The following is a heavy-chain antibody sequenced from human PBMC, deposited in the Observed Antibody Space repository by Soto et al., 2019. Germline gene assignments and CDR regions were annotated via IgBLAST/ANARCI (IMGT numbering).Heavy chain of an antibody. J-gene: IGHJ3*02. V-gene: IGHV1-8*01. CDR3: ATTYYYDSSGPNDAFDI. D-gene: IGHD3-22*01. CDR2: MNPNSGNT. Sequence: ASVKVSCKASGYTFTSYDINWVRQATGQGLEWMGWMNPNSGNTGYAQKFQGRVTMTRNTSISTAYMELSGLRSEDTAVYYCATTYYYDSSGPNDAFDIWGQGTMVTVSS. CDR1: GYTFTSYD.